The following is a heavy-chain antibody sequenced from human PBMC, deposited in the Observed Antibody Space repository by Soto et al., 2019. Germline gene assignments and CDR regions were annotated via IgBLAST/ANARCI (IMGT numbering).Heavy chain of an antibody. V-gene: IGHV4-59*01. Sequence: SETLSLACTVSGDSMNNFYWSWIRQPPGKTLEWIGNIFYTGSTTYNPSLESRITMSVDTSKNQFSLRLSSVSAADTAVYFCAKYRRTAAEGYTLDYWGRGTLVTVSS. CDR3: AKYRRTAAEGYTLDY. D-gene: IGHD6-13*01. J-gene: IGHJ4*02. CDR2: IFYTGST. CDR1: GDSMNNFY.